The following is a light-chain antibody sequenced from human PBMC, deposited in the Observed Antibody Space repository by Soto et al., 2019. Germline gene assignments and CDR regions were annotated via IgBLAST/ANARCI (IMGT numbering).Light chain of an antibody. V-gene: IGKV3D-15*01. J-gene: IGKJ5*01. Sequence: ELVMTQSPATLSVSPGERASLSCRASQSVNSNYLAWYQQKPGQAPRLLIYGISSRATGIPARFSGSGSGTEFTLTISSLQPEDFAVYYCQQYSKWPITFGQVTRLEIK. CDR1: QSVNSN. CDR2: GIS. CDR3: QQYSKWPIT.